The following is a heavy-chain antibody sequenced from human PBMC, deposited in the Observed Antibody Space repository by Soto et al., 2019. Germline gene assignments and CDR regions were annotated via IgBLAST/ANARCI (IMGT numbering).Heavy chain of an antibody. CDR2: INHSGST. D-gene: IGHD6-13*01. V-gene: IGHV4-34*01. J-gene: IGHJ5*02. CDR1: GDSINSYY. CDR3: ARMYSSSWGYNWFDP. Sequence: SETLSLTCTVSGDSINSYYWSWIRQPPGKGLEWIGEINHSGSTNYNPSLKSRVTISVDTSKNQFSLKLSSVTAADTAVYYCARMYSSSWGYNWFDPWGQGTLVTVSS.